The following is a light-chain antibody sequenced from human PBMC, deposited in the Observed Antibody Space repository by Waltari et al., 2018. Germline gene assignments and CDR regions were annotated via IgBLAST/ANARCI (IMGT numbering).Light chain of an antibody. V-gene: IGLV1-44*01. CDR2: SDH. CDR1: SSNIGKNS. Sequence: QSVLTQPPSASGTPGQSVTMSCSGSSSNIGKNSVNWYQQVPGTAPKLLIYSDHPLPSAVPARFFGSKSDTSAPLAISGLQSDDEADYYCATWDDSLKGWVFGGGTKLTVL. J-gene: IGLJ3*02. CDR3: ATWDDSLKGWV.